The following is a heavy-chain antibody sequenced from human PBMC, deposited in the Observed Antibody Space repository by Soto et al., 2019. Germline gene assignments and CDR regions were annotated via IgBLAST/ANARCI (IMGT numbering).Heavy chain of an antibody. Sequence: SETLSLTCTFSGGSISSYYWSLVRQPPGRGLEWIGYIYYSGSTYYNPSLKSRVTISVDTSKNQFSLKLSSVTAADTAVYYCGRGPPWMKGFDIWGQGTLVTVSS. CDR2: IYYSGST. CDR1: GGSISSYY. D-gene: IGHD5-12*01. CDR3: GRGPPWMKGFDI. V-gene: IGHV4-59*01. J-gene: IGHJ3*02.